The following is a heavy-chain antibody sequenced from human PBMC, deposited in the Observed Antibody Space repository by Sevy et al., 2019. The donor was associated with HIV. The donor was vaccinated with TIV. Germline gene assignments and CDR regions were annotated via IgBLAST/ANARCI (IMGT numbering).Heavy chain of an antibody. D-gene: IGHD6-13*01. J-gene: IGHJ4*02. V-gene: IGHV1-2*06. CDR2: INPNSGGT. CDR3: ARAQHHRPDY. CDR1: GYTFTGYY. Sequence: ASVKVSCKASGYTFTGYYMHWVRQAPGQGLEWMGRINPNSGGTNYAQKFQGRVTMTRDTSINTAYMELRSLRSDDTAVYYCARAQHHRPDYWGQGTLVTVSS.